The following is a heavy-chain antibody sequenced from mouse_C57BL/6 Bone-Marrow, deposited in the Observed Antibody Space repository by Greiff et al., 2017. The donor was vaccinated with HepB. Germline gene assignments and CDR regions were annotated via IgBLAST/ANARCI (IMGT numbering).Heavy chain of an antibody. CDR1: GYTFTSYW. Sequence: VQLQQSGAELAKPGASVKLSCKASGYTFTSYWMHWVKQRPGQGLEWIGYINPSSGYTKYNQKFKDKATLTADKSSITAYMQLSSLTYEDSAVYYCARWESPYFDVWGTGTTVTVSS. J-gene: IGHJ1*03. V-gene: IGHV1-7*01. D-gene: IGHD4-1*01. CDR2: INPSSGYT. CDR3: ARWESPYFDV.